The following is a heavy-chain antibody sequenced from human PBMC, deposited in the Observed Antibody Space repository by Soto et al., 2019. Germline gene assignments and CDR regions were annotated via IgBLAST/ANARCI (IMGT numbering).Heavy chain of an antibody. CDR3: ARESSYYDFWSGYYLSVDP. CDR1: GYTFTSYG. J-gene: IGHJ5*02. V-gene: IGHV1-18*01. CDR2: ISAYNGNT. Sequence: GASVKVSCKASGYTFTSYGISWVRQAPGQGLEWMGWISAYNGNTNYAQKLQGRVTMTTDTSTSTAYMELRSLRSDDTAVYYCARESSYYDFWSGYYLSVDPWGQGTLVTVS. D-gene: IGHD3-3*01.